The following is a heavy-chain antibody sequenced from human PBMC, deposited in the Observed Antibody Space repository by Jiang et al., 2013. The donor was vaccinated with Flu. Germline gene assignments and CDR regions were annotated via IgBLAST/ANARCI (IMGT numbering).Heavy chain of an antibody. Sequence: GDSVSSNSAAWNWIRQSPSRGLEWLGRTYYRSKWYNDYAVSVKSRITINPDTSKNQFSLQLNSVTPEDTAVYYCARDSGRGSGWYNWFDPWGQGTLVTVSS. D-gene: IGHD6-19*01. CDR3: ARDSGRGSGWYNWFDP. V-gene: IGHV6-1*01. CDR2: TYYRSKWYN. CDR1: GDSVSSNSAA. J-gene: IGHJ5*02.